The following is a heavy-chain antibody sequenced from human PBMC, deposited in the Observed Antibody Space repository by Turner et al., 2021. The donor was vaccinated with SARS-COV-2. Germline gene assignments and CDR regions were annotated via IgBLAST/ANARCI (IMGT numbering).Heavy chain of an antibody. CDR2: TSYDGSDK. Sequence: QVHLVHFGGGGVRPGRSWTFPFPPPASPFSSGGMHWFRQAQGKGLEWVAVTSYDGSDKNYADSVKGRFTISRDNSKNTLYLQVNSLRAEDTAVYYCAKQSGPYCSGGSCYGGIFDYWGQGTLVTVSS. CDR3: AKQSGPYCSGGSCYGGIFDY. D-gene: IGHD2-15*01. J-gene: IGHJ4*02. V-gene: IGHV3-30*18. CDR1: ASPFSSGG.